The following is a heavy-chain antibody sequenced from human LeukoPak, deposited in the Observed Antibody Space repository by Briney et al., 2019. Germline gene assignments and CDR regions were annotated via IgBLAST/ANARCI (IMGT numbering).Heavy chain of an antibody. D-gene: IGHD6-19*01. CDR2: IYPGDSDT. CDR3: ARQLWAVAGQEGWAFDV. V-gene: IGHV5-51*01. J-gene: IGHJ3*01. Sequence: GESLKISCKGSGYSFTSYWIGWVRQMPGKGLEWMGIIYPGDSDTRYGPSFQGQVTISADKSISTAYLQWSSLKASDTAMYYCARQLWAVAGQEGWAFDVWGQGTMVTVPS. CDR1: GYSFTSYW.